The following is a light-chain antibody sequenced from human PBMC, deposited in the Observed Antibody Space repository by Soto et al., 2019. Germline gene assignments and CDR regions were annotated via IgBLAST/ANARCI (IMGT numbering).Light chain of an antibody. CDR2: GAS. CDR1: QSVSSSY. Sequence: EFVLTQSPGTLSLSPGERATLSCRATQSVSSSYLAWYQQKPGQAPRILIYGASTRATGIPDRFSGSGSGTDLTLTISRLEPEDFAVYYCQQYGSSTPLTFGGGTKVEIK. CDR3: QQYGSSTPLT. V-gene: IGKV3-20*01. J-gene: IGKJ4*01.